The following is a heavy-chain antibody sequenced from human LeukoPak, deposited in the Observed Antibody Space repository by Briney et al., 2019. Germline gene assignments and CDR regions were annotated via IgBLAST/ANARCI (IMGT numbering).Heavy chain of an antibody. D-gene: IGHD2-2*01. Sequence: SETLSLTCTVSGGSISSTGYYWGWIRQPRGKWLERIGSISYSGSTYYNPSLKSRVTISVDTSKNQFSLKLSSVTAADTAVYYCARPQGYQLLDFEYWGQGTLVTVSS. CDR1: GGSISSTGYY. CDR3: ARPQGYQLLDFEY. CDR2: ISYSGST. J-gene: IGHJ4*02. V-gene: IGHV4-39*01.